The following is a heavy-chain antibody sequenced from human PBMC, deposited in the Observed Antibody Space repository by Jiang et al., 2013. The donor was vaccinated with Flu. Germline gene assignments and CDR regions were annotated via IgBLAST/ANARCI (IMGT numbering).Heavy chain of an antibody. CDR3: ARGYYDSSGYSNPFDL. V-gene: IGHV4-59*11. CDR1: GGSINSPY. Sequence: GSGLVKPSETLSLTCTVSGGSINSPYWSWIRQPPGKGLEWIGYILTVGPPITTPPLKSRVTISIDTSKNQFSLKLTSVTTADTAFYYCARGYYDSSGYSNPFDLWGQGTLVTVSS. CDR2: ILTVGPP. D-gene: IGHD3-22*01. J-gene: IGHJ4*02.